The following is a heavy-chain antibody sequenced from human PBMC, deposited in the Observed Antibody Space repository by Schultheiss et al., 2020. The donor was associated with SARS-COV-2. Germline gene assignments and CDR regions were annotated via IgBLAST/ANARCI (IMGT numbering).Heavy chain of an antibody. Sequence: GGSLRLSCAASGFTFSSYAMSWVRQAPGRGLEWVSVIYSCGSTYYADSVKGRFTISRDNAKNSLYLQMNSLRAEDTAVYHCARDYDFWSGYVYWGQGTLVTVSS. CDR3: ARDYDFWSGYVY. CDR1: GFTFSSYA. CDR2: IYSCGST. V-gene: IGHV3-66*01. J-gene: IGHJ4*02. D-gene: IGHD3-3*01.